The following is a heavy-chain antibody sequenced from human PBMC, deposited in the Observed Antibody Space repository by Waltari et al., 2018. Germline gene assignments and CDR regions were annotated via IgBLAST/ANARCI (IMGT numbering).Heavy chain of an antibody. D-gene: IGHD2-15*01. CDR3: ATHSANHDYHYYAMDV. Sequence: QLQLQESGPGLVKPSETLSLTCIVSGGSILSTTYYWGWLRQPPGKGLEWIGSSYYSGSPNYNPSLKSRVTISVDTSKNRFSLKVSSVTAADTALYYCATHSANHDYHYYAMDVWGLGTTVTVSS. CDR1: GGSILSTTYY. CDR2: SYYSGSP. J-gene: IGHJ6*02. V-gene: IGHV4-39*01.